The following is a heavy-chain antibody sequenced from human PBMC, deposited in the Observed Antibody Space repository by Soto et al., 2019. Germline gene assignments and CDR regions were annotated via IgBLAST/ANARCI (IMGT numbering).Heavy chain of an antibody. J-gene: IGHJ4*02. Sequence: GASVKVSCKASGYTFANYAIHWVRQAPGQRLEWMGWITAGNGNTKYSQNFQGRVTITRDTSASTAYMELSSLRSEDTAAFFCARSYSHRSPFEYCGQGALVSGSS. D-gene: IGHD5-12*01. CDR2: ITAGNGNT. CDR3: ARSYSHRSPFEY. CDR1: GYTFANYA. V-gene: IGHV1-3*01.